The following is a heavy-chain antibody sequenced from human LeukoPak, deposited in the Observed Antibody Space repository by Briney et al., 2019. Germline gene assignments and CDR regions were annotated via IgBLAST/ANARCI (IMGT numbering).Heavy chain of an antibody. CDR1: GFTFSSYG. CDR2: ISYDGSNK. V-gene: IGHV3-30*18. Sequence: GGSLRVSCAASGFTFSSYGMHWVRQAPGKGLGWVAVISYDGSNKYYADSVKGRFTISRDNSKNTLYLQMNSLRAEDTAVYYCAKDHEYYYDSSGFDYWGQGTLVTVSS. D-gene: IGHD3-22*01. J-gene: IGHJ4*02. CDR3: AKDHEYYYDSSGFDY.